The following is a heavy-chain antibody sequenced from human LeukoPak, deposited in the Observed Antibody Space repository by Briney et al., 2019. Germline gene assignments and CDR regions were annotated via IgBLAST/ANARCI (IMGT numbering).Heavy chain of an antibody. CDR2: ISGSGGST. J-gene: IGHJ4*02. Sequence: GGSLRLSCADTGFTFSSYAMSWVRQAPGKGLEWVSAISGSGGSTYYADSVKGRFTISRDNSKNTLYLQMNSLRAEDTAVYYCAKDLVPYCSGWYGGYYFDYWGQGTLVTVSS. D-gene: IGHD6-19*01. CDR1: GFTFSSYA. V-gene: IGHV3-23*01. CDR3: AKDLVPYCSGWYGGYYFDY.